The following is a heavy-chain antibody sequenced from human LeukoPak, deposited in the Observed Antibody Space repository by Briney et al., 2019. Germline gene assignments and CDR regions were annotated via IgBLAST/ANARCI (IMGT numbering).Heavy chain of an antibody. CDR3: ARDGDYYDIYYYGMDV. Sequence: GESLKISCKGSGYSFTTYWIGWVRQMPGKGLEWMGIIYSGDSDTRYSPSFQGQVTMSVDKSISTAYLQWSSLKASDTAMYYCARDGDYYDIYYYGMDVWGQGTTVTVSS. CDR1: GYSFTTYW. CDR2: IYSGDSDT. V-gene: IGHV5-51*01. D-gene: IGHD3-22*01. J-gene: IGHJ6*02.